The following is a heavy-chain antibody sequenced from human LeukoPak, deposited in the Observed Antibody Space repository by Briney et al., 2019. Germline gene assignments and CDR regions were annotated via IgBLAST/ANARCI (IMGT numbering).Heavy chain of an antibody. CDR2: IYYSGST. J-gene: IGHJ6*02. D-gene: IGHD7-27*01. CDR3: ARVPGDLLYGMDV. CDR1: GGSVSSDSYY. V-gene: IGHV4-61*01. Sequence: SETLSLTCSVSGGSVSSDSYYWSWIRQPPGKGLEWIGYIYYSGSTNYNPSLKSRVIISIDTSKNQFSLKLSSVTAADTAVYYCARVPGDLLYGMDVWGQGTTVTVSS.